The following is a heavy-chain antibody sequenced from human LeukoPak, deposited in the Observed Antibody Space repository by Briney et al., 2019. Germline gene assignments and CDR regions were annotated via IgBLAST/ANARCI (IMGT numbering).Heavy chain of an antibody. V-gene: IGHV5-51*01. CDR3: ARHMRAGPTDSSSWNPAETCFDY. Sequence: GESLKISCKGSGYTFTSYWIGWVRQMPGKGLGWMGIIYPGHSDTRYSPSFQGQVTISADKSISTAYLQWSSLKASDTAMYYCARHMRAGPTDSSSWNPAETCFDYWGQGTLVTVSS. CDR1: GYTFTSYW. CDR2: IYPGHSDT. J-gene: IGHJ4*02. D-gene: IGHD6-13*01.